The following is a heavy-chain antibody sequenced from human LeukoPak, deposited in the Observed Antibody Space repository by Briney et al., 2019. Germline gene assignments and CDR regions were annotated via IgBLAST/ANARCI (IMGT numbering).Heavy chain of an antibody. CDR2: ISAYNGNT. D-gene: IGHD6-13*01. J-gene: IGHJ4*02. Sequence: ASVKVSCKASGYTFTSYGISWVRQAPGQGLEWMGWISAYNGNTNYAQKLQGRVTMTTDTSTGTAYMELRSLRSDDTAVYYCARARAAAGTVDYWGQGTLVTVSS. V-gene: IGHV1-18*01. CDR3: ARARAAAGTVDY. CDR1: GYTFTSYG.